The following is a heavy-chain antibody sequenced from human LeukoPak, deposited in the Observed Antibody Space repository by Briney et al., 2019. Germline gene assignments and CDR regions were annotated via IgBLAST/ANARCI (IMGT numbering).Heavy chain of an antibody. CDR3: ARVGVVVPAALINWFDP. Sequence: PGGSLRLSCAASGFTFSSYSMNWVRQAPGKGLEWVSSISSSSSYIYYADSVKDRFTNSRDNAKNSLYLQMNNLRAEDTDVYYCARVGVVVPAALINWFDPWGRGTLVTVSS. CDR2: ISSSSSYI. CDR1: GFTFSSYS. V-gene: IGHV3-21*01. D-gene: IGHD2-2*01. J-gene: IGHJ5*02.